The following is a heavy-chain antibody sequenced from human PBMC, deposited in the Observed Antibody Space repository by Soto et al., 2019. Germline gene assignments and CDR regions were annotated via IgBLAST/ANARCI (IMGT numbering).Heavy chain of an antibody. Sequence: GGSLRLSCAASGFTFSSYWMHWVRQAPGKGLVWVSRINGDGSTTGYADSVKGRFTISRDNAKNTLYLQMNSLRAEDTAVYYCSNWFDPWGQGTLVTVSS. CDR2: INGDGSTT. CDR1: GFTFSSYW. CDR3: SNWFDP. V-gene: IGHV3-74*01. J-gene: IGHJ5*02.